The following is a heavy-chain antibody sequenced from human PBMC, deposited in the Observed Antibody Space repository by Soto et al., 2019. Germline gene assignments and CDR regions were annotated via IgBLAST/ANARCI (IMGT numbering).Heavy chain of an antibody. D-gene: IGHD2-21*02. CDR1: GASLSSGDFY. J-gene: IGHJ4*02. Sequence: QVQLQESGPGLVKPSQTLSLTCNVSGASLSSGDFYWSWIRQPPGKGLEWIAFIYHNGNNFYNPSLKRRVTIAIDTSNNQFSLKVRSVTAADTAVYYCARERRGGDSDGGADYWGQGTLVTVSS. CDR2: IYHNGNN. CDR3: ARERRGGDSDGGADY. V-gene: IGHV4-30-4*01.